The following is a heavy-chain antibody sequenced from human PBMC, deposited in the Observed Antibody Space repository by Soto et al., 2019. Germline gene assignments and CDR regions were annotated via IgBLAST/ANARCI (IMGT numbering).Heavy chain of an antibody. J-gene: IGHJ4*02. Sequence: GGSLRLSCAASRFTFGSNWMSWVRQAPGKGLEWVANIKRDGSEKYYVDSVKGRFTISRDNAKNTLYLQMNSLRADDTAVYYCASLEWESSGYADYWGQGTQVTVSS. D-gene: IGHD5-12*01. CDR1: RFTFGSNW. CDR2: IKRDGSEK. CDR3: ASLEWESSGYADY. V-gene: IGHV3-7*03.